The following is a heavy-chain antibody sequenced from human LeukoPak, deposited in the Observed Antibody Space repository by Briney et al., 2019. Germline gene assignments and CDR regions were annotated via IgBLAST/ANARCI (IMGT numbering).Heavy chain of an antibody. CDR1: GFTFSSYG. CDR2: IWYDGSNK. V-gene: IGHV3-30*02. J-gene: IGHJ4*02. CDR3: AKERLHLWSDIDY. Sequence: PGGSLRLSCAASGFTFSSYGMHWVRQAPGKWLEWVAVIWYDGSNKYYADSVKGRFTISRDNSKNTLYLQMNSLRAEDTAVYYCAKERLHLWSDIDYWGQGILVTVSS. D-gene: IGHD5-18*01.